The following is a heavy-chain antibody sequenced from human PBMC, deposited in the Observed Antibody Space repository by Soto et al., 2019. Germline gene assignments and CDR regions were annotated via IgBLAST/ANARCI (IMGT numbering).Heavy chain of an antibody. CDR2: IYHSGST. Sequence: QLQLQESGSGLVKPSQTLSLTCAVSGGSISSGGYSWSWIRQPPGKGLEWIGYIYHSGSTYYNPSPKSRVTISVDRSKNQFSLTLSPVTAADTAVYYCASSHAGAHITAAVHWGQGTLVTVSS. CDR3: ASSHAGAHITAAVH. V-gene: IGHV4-30-2*01. CDR1: GGSISSGGYS. J-gene: IGHJ4*02. D-gene: IGHD6-13*01.